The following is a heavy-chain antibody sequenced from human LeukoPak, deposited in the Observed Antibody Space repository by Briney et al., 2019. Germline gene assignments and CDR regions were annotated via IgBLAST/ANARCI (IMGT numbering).Heavy chain of an antibody. J-gene: IGHJ4*02. Sequence: GGSLRLSCAASGFTVSSNYMSWVRQAPGKGLEWVSAISGSDGSTNYADSVKGRFSISRDNSKNTLYLHMKSLTAEDTAVYYCAKDYDDSGWYYFGYWGQGTLITVSS. V-gene: IGHV3-23*01. CDR1: GFTVSSNY. CDR3: AKDYDDSGWYYFGY. D-gene: IGHD6-19*01. CDR2: ISGSDGST.